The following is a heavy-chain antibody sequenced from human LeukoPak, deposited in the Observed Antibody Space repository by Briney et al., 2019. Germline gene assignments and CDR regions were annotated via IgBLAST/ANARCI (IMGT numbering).Heavy chain of an antibody. D-gene: IGHD3-10*01. V-gene: IGHV4-39*01. CDR2: MDYSGST. J-gene: IGHJ5*02. CDR3: ARQSWQYYGPPYNWFDP. Sequence: PSETLSLACTVSGGSITSTLYYWGWIRQPPGNGLEWIGSMDYSGSTYYNPSLKSRVTIFVHTSKNQFSLKLTSVTAADTAMYYCARQSWQYYGPPYNWFDPWGQGILLTVSS. CDR1: GGSITSTLYY.